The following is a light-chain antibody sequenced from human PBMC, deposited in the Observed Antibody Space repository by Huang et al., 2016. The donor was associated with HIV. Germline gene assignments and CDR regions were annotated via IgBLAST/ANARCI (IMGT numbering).Light chain of an antibody. CDR1: QNINTN. CDR3: QQYNDWPRS. Sequence: EIVMTQSPGTLSVAPGERATLSCRASQNINTNLAWFQQKPGQAPRLLIYDASTRTADFPARFRGSWSRTEFTLTISSLQSEDIAVYYCQQYNDWPRSFGQGTKVEIK. J-gene: IGKJ1*01. V-gene: IGKV3-15*01. CDR2: DAS.